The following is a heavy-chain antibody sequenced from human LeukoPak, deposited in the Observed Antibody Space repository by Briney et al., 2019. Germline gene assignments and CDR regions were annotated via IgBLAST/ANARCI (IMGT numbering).Heavy chain of an antibody. CDR2: IWYDGSNK. CDR1: GFTFSSYG. Sequence: GRSLRLSYAACGFTFSSYGMHWVRQAPGKGLEWVAVIWYDGSNKYYADSVKGRFTISRDNSKNTLYLQMNSLRAEDTAVYYCARDVDYGDSFFDYWGQGTLVTVSS. V-gene: IGHV3-33*01. D-gene: IGHD4-17*01. J-gene: IGHJ4*02. CDR3: ARDVDYGDSFFDY.